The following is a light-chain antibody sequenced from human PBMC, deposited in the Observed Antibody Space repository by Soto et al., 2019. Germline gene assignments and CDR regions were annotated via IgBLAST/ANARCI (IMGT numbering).Light chain of an antibody. Sequence: ENVLTQSPGTLSLSPGEEATLSCRASQSVNNNYLAWYQQIPGQPPRLLIYGASSRATGIPDRFSGRGSGTDFTLTIARLEPEDFSVYYCQQYATSPRMFGPGTKV. V-gene: IGKV3-20*01. CDR1: QSVNNNY. CDR3: QQYATSPRM. J-gene: IGKJ1*01. CDR2: GAS.